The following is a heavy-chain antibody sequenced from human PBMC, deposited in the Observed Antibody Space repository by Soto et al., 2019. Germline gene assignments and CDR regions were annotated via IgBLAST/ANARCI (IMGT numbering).Heavy chain of an antibody. CDR3: TTGRVTIFGVGHYNWFDP. J-gene: IGHJ5*02. CDR1: RFTFSNAW. Sequence: EVQLVESGGGLVKPGGSLRLSCAASRFTFSNAWMTWVRHTPGKGLEWVGRIKSKTEGGTTNYAAPVKGRFTISRDDSKNTLYQQMNSMKTEDTAVYYCTTGRVTIFGVGHYNWFDPWGQGTLVTVSS. D-gene: IGHD3-3*01. CDR2: IKSKTEGGTT. V-gene: IGHV3-15*01.